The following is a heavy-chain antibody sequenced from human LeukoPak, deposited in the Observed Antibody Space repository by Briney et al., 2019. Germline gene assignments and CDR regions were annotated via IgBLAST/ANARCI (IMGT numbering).Heavy chain of an antibody. Sequence: PGGSLRLSCAASGFTFSSYGMHWVRQAPGKGLEWVAVISYDGSNKYYADSVKGRFTISRDNSKNTLSLQINSLKTEDTALTYCAKVFLGMSWLPGDSWGQGTLVTVSS. J-gene: IGHJ4*02. V-gene: IGHV3-30*18. CDR1: GFTFSSYG. CDR2: ISYDGSNK. D-gene: IGHD2/OR15-2a*01. CDR3: AKVFLGMSWLPGDS.